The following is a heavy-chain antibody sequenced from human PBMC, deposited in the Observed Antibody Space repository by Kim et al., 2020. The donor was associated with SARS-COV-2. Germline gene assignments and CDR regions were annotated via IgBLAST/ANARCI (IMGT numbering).Heavy chain of an antibody. CDR3: ARALGGYYDSSGYRPWD. V-gene: IGHV3-30-3*01. Sequence: GGSLRLSCAASGFTFSSYAMHWVRQAPGKGLEWVAVISYDGSNKYYADSVKGRFTISRDNSKNTLYLQMNSLRAEDTAVYYCARALGGYYDSSGYRPWDWGQGTLVTVSS. D-gene: IGHD3-22*01. J-gene: IGHJ4*02. CDR2: ISYDGSNK. CDR1: GFTFSSYA.